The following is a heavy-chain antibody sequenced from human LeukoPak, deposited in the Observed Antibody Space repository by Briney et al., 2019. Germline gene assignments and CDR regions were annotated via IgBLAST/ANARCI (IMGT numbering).Heavy chain of an antibody. D-gene: IGHD3-22*01. J-gene: IGHJ4*02. Sequence: SETLSLTCTVSGSSISSYYWSWIRQPPGKGLEWIGYIYYSGSTNYNPSLKSRVTISVDTSKNQFSLKLISVTAADTAVYYCARGPHYYDSSGYTIDYWGQGTLVTVSS. CDR2: IYYSGST. CDR3: ARGPHYYDSSGYTIDY. V-gene: IGHV4-59*01. CDR1: GSSISSYY.